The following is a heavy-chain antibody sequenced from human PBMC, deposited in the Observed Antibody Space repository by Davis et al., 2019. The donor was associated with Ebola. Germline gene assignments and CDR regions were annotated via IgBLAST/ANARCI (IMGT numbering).Heavy chain of an antibody. CDR3: ARERTTQWLVTYYYYGMDV. CDR1: GFTFSSYA. CDR2: ISYDGSNK. D-gene: IGHD6-19*01. V-gene: IGHV3-30-3*01. J-gene: IGHJ6*02. Sequence: GESLKISCAASGFTFSSYAMHWVRQAPGKGLEWVAVISYDGSNKYYADSVKGRFTISRDNSKNTLYLQMNSLRAEDTAVYYCARERTTQWLVTYYYYGMDVWGQGTTVTVSS.